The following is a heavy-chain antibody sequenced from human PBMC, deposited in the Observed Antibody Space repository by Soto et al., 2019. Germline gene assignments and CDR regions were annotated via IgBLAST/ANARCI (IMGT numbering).Heavy chain of an antibody. Sequence: ASVKVSCKASGGTFSSYAISWVRQAPGQGLEWMGGIIPIFGTANYAQKFQGRVTITADESTSTAYMELSSLRSEDTAVYYCASSVMVYAPKYYFDYWGQGTLVTVSS. D-gene: IGHD2-8*01. CDR2: IIPIFGTA. CDR3: ASSVMVYAPKYYFDY. J-gene: IGHJ4*02. CDR1: GGTFSSYA. V-gene: IGHV1-69*13.